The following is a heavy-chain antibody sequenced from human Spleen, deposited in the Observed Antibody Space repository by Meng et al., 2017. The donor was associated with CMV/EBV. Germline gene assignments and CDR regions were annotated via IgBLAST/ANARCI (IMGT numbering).Heavy chain of an antibody. CDR2: IYYSGST. Sequence: GSLRLSCTVSGGSISNYYWSWIRQPPGKGLEWIGYIYYSGSTNYNPSLKSRVTISVDTSKNQFSLKLSSVTAADTAVYYCARVTYVSSTNWFDPWGQGTLVTVSS. V-gene: IGHV4-59*01. CDR1: GGSISNYY. J-gene: IGHJ5*02. CDR3: ARVTYVSSTNWFDP. D-gene: IGHD3-16*01.